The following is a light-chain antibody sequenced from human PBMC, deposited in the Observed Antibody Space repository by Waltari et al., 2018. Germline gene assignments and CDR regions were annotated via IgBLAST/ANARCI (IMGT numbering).Light chain of an antibody. CDR3: QSYDKTLSGLVV. J-gene: IGLJ2*01. V-gene: IGLV1-40*01. CDR1: SSNIGAGYD. Sequence: QSVLTQPPSVSGAPGQTVTVSCTGSSSNIGAGYDVHWYQQIPGAAPKLPSEAHEYRPSGGPDRFSGSKSGSSASLAIAWLQAEDEADYYCQSYDKTLSGLVVFGGGTKLTVL. CDR2: AHE.